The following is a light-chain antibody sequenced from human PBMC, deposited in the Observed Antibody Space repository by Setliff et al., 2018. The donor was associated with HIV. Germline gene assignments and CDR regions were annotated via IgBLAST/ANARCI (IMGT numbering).Light chain of an antibody. CDR3: SSYAITNTLP. CDR2: EVS. J-gene: IGLJ1*01. V-gene: IGLV2-14*01. CDR1: SSDVGGYSH. Sequence: QSALTQPASVSGSPGQSITISCTGTSSDVGGYSHVSRYQQHPGKAPKLIIYEVSNRPSGVSNRFSGSKSGNTASLTISGLQAEDEADYYCSSYAITNTLPFGTGTKVTVL.